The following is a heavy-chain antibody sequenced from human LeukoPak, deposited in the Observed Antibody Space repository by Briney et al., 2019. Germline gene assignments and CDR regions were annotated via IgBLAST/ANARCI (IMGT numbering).Heavy chain of an antibody. CDR3: GKTTVGYSSGQKPAWPVDY. V-gene: IGHV3-23*01. CDR1: RFTFSNYA. J-gene: IGHJ4*02. Sequence: GGSLRLSCAASRFTFSNYAMTWVRQAPGQGLEWVSAISGSGGRTYYADPVKGRFTISRDNSRNTVYLQINSLRAEDTAVYYCGKTTVGYSSGQKPAWPVDYWGQGTLVTVSS. D-gene: IGHD5-18*01. CDR2: ISGSGGRT.